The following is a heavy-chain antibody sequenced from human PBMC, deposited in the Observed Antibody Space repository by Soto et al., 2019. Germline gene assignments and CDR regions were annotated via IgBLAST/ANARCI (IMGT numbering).Heavy chain of an antibody. V-gene: IGHV3-53*04. Sequence: GGSLRLSCAASGFTVSSNYMSWVRQAPGKGLEWVSVIYSGGSTYYADSVKGRFTISRHNSKNTLYLQMNSLRAEDTAVYYCAREGRFLEREYYYYYMDVWGKGPTVTVSS. D-gene: IGHD3-3*01. CDR2: IYSGGST. CDR1: GFTVSSNY. J-gene: IGHJ6*03. CDR3: AREGRFLEREYYYYYMDV.